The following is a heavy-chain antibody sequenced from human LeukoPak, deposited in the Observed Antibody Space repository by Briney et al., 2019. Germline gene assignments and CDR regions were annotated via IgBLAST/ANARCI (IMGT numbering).Heavy chain of an antibody. D-gene: IGHD3-10*01. CDR3: ARAGRYYYGSGSYPDY. J-gene: IGHJ4*02. CDR2: INHGGST. CDR1: GGSFSGYY. V-gene: IGHV4-34*01. Sequence: PSETLSLTCAVYGGSFSGYYWSWIRQPPGKGLEWIGEINHGGSTNYNPSLKSRVTISVDTSKSQFSLKLSSVTAADTAVYYCARAGRYYYGSGSYPDYWGQGTLVTVSS.